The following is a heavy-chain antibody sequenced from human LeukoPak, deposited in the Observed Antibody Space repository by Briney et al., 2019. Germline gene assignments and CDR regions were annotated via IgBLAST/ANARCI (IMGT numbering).Heavy chain of an antibody. Sequence: PSETLSLTCTVSGGSISSGDYYWSWTRQPPGKGLEWIGYIYYSGSTYYNPSLKSRVTISVDTSKNQFSLKLSSVTAADTVVYYCARDLAIVVVPAAHYYYYGMDVWGQGTTVTVSS. CDR3: ARDLAIVVVPAAHYYYYGMDV. CDR1: GGSISSGDYY. V-gene: IGHV4-30-4*01. D-gene: IGHD2-2*01. CDR2: IYYSGST. J-gene: IGHJ6*02.